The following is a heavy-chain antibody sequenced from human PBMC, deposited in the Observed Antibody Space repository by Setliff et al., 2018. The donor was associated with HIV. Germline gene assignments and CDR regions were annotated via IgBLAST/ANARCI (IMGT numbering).Heavy chain of an antibody. CDR3: ALTPYSSSSLSY. V-gene: IGHV3-9*01. Sequence: GGSLRLSCTASGFTFDDYAMHWVRQAPGKGLEWASGISWNSGSIGYADSAKGRFTISRDNSKNSLYLQMNNLRGEDTALYYCALTPYSSSSLSYWGQGNLVTVSS. D-gene: IGHD6-6*01. CDR1: GFTFDDYA. J-gene: IGHJ4*02. CDR2: ISWNSGSI.